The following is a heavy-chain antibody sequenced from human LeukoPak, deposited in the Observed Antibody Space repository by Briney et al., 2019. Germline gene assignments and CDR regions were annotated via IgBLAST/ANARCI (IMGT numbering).Heavy chain of an antibody. CDR2: INPNSGGT. Sequence: ASVKVSCKASGYTFTGYYMHWVRQAPGQGLEWMGWINPNSGGTNYAQKFQGRVTMTRDTSISTAYMELSRLRSDDTAVYYCARVRDIVVVPAARGWFDPWGQGTLVTVSS. CDR1: GYTFTGYY. D-gene: IGHD2-2*01. V-gene: IGHV1-2*02. J-gene: IGHJ5*02. CDR3: ARVRDIVVVPAARGWFDP.